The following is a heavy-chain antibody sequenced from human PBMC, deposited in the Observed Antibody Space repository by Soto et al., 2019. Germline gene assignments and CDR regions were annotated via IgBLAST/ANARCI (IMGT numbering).Heavy chain of an antibody. V-gene: IGHV3-48*02. J-gene: IGHJ6*02. Sequence: GGSLRLSCAASGFTFSSYSMNWVRQAPGKGLEWVSYISSSSSTIYYADSVKGRFTISRDNAKNSLYLQMNSLRDEDTAVYYCASELGYCSGGSCYTDYYYGMDVWGQGTTVTVSS. D-gene: IGHD2-15*01. CDR2: ISSSSSTI. CDR3: ASELGYCSGGSCYTDYYYGMDV. CDR1: GFTFSSYS.